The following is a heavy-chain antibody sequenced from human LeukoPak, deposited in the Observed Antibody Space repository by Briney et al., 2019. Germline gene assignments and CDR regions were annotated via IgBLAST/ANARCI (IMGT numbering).Heavy chain of an antibody. D-gene: IGHD4-11*01. Sequence: EASVKVSCEASGYPFINYDIKWVRQATGQGLEWMGWMNPNSGNRGYAQKFQGRVSMTRDTSVSTAYMELSSLTPEDTAVYYCARAHDYNDRPFFYYGMDVWGQGTTVIVS. CDR1: GYPFINYD. CDR2: MNPNSGNR. CDR3: ARAHDYNDRPFFYYGMDV. V-gene: IGHV1-8*01. J-gene: IGHJ6*02.